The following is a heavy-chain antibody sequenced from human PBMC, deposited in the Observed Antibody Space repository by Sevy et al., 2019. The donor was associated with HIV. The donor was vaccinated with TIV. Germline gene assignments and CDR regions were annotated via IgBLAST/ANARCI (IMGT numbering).Heavy chain of an antibody. J-gene: IGHJ4*02. D-gene: IGHD2-15*01. CDR2: VNTRTGDT. V-gene: IGHV1-3*04. CDR3: ARDFCSDGSCYSAFVY. Sequence: ASVKVSCKASGYTFNNYIMYWVRQAPGQSLECVGWVNTRTGDTKYSQKFQGRVSISSDTSASTTYMEFNTLRSEDTAVYYCARDFCSDGSCYSAFVYWGQGTLVTVSS. CDR1: GYTFNNYI.